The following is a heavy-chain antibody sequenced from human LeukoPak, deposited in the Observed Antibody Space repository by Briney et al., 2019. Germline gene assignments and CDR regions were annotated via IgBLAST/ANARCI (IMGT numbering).Heavy chain of an antibody. J-gene: IGHJ4*02. D-gene: IGHD1-26*01. CDR2: ITFSSSHI. V-gene: IGHV3-21*01. Sequence: PGGSLRLSCAASGFTFSGYVMTWVRQAPGKGLECVSSITFSSSHIYYADSVKGRFTISRDNTKDSLYLQMNSLRAEDTAVYYCAKDLEVGAPARGPFDYWGQGTLVTVSS. CDR1: GFTFSGYV. CDR3: AKDLEVGAPARGPFDY.